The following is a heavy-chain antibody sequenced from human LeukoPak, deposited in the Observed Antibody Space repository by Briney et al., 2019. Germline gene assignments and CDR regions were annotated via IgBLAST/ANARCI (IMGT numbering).Heavy chain of an antibody. CDR1: GFTFSSYA. J-gene: IGHJ4*02. Sequence: PGGSLRLSCAASGFTFSSYAMSWVRQAPGKGLEWVSVISGSGGDTDYADSVKGRFTISRDNSKNTLFLQMNSLRAEDTAIYYCAKSRVGYDYWGQGTLVTVS. V-gene: IGHV3-23*01. CDR3: AKSRVGYDY. CDR2: ISGSGGDT. D-gene: IGHD5-12*01.